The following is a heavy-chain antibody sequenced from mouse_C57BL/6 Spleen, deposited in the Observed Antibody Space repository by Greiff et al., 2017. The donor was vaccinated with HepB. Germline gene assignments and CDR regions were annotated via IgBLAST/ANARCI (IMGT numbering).Heavy chain of an antibody. Sequence: VQLQQSGAELVKPGASVKLSCTASGFNIKDYYMHWVKQRTEQGLEWIGMIDPEDGETNYAPKFQGKATITADTSSNTAYLQLSSLTSEDTAVYYWALYSNWAFDVWGQGTTLTVSS. CDR2: IDPEDGET. J-gene: IGHJ2*01. CDR3: ALYSNWAFDV. V-gene: IGHV14-2*01. D-gene: IGHD2-5*01. CDR1: GFNIKDYY.